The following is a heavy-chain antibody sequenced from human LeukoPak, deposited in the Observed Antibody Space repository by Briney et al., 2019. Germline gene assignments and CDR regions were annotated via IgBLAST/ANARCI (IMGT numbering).Heavy chain of an antibody. Sequence: GASVKVSCKASGGTFNNSGISWVRQAPGQGLEWMGGIIPIFGTANYAQRFQGRVTITADESTSTAFMELNSLRSDDTAVYYCARDSGERGSGSYLIAYWGQGTLVTVSS. CDR2: IIPIFGTA. D-gene: IGHD3-10*01. CDR1: GGTFNNSG. V-gene: IGHV1-69*13. CDR3: ARDSGERGSGSYLIAY. J-gene: IGHJ4*02.